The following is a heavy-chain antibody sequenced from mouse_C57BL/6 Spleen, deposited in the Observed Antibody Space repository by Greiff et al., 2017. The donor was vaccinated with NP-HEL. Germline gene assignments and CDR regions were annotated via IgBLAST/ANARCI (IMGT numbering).Heavy chain of an antibody. Sequence: VKLVESGPELVKPGASVKLSCKASGYTFTSYDINWVKQRPGQGLEWIGWIYPRDGSTKYNEKPKGKATLTVDTSSSTAYMELHSLTSEDSAVYFCARSPYYYGSSYAMDYWGQGTSVTVSS. D-gene: IGHD1-1*01. CDR2: IYPRDGST. J-gene: IGHJ4*01. CDR3: ARSPYYYGSSYAMDY. V-gene: IGHV1-85*01. CDR1: GYTFTSYD.